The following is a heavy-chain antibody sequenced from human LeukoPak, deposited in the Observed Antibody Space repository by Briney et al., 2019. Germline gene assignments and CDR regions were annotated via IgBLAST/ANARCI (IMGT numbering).Heavy chain of an antibody. J-gene: IGHJ6*03. V-gene: IGHV3-21*01. D-gene: IGHD3-3*02. CDR1: GFTFSSYS. CDR3: ARCRLAFRAWYMDV. Sequence: GGSLRLSCAASGFTFSSYSMNWVGQAPGKGLEWVSSISSSSSYIYYADSVKGRFTISRDNAKNSLYLQMNSLRAEDTAVYYCARCRLAFRAWYMDVWGKGTTVTVSS. CDR2: ISSSSSYI.